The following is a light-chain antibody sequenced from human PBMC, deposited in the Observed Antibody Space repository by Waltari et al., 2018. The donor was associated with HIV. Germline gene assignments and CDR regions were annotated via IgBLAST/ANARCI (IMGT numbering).Light chain of an antibody. CDR3: QVWDRGSEGV. V-gene: IGLV3-21*02. CDR1: NIGGHS. Sequence: SYVLTQPPSVSVAPGQTARITCGGDNIGGHSVPWYQQKPGQAPVLVVHDDSDRPSGIPGRVAGSNSGNTATLTISRVEAGDEADYYCQVWDRGSEGVFGGGTKLTVL. J-gene: IGLJ3*02. CDR2: DDS.